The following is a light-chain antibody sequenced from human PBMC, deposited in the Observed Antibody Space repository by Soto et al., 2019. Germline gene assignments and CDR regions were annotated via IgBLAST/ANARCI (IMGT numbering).Light chain of an antibody. CDR2: EGS. J-gene: IGLJ1*01. V-gene: IGLV2-23*01. Sequence: QSALTQPASVSGSPGQSITISCTGTSSVVGSYNLVSWYQQHPGKAPKLMIYEGSKRPSGVSNRFSGSRSGNTASLTISGLLAEDEADYYCSSYAGSRTYVFGTGTKLTVL. CDR1: SSVVGSYNL. CDR3: SSYAGSRTYV.